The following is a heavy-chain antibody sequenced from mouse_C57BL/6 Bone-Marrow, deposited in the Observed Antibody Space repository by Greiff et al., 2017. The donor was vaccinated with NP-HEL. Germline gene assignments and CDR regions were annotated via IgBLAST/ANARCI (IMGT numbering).Heavy chain of an antibody. Sequence: QVQLQQPGAELVKPGASVKLSCKASGYTFTSYWMHWVKQRPGQGLEWIGMIHPNSGSTNYNEKFKSKATLTVDKSSSTAYMQLSSLTSEDSAVYYCVILIYYYGSPYWYFYVWGTGTTVTVSS. J-gene: IGHJ1*03. CDR3: VILIYYYGSPYWYFYV. D-gene: IGHD1-1*01. V-gene: IGHV1-64*01. CDR1: GYTFTSYW. CDR2: IHPNSGST.